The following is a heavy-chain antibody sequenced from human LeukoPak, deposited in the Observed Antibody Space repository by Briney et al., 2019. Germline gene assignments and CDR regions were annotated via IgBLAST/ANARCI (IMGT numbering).Heavy chain of an antibody. Sequence: GRSLRLSCAASGFTFSSYGMHWVRQAPGKGLEWVAVISYDGSNKYYADSVKGRFTISRDNSKNTLYLQMNSLRAEDTAVYYCASYGMDVWGQGATVTVSS. CDR3: ASYGMDV. CDR1: GFTFSSYG. CDR2: ISYDGSNK. V-gene: IGHV3-30*03. J-gene: IGHJ6*02.